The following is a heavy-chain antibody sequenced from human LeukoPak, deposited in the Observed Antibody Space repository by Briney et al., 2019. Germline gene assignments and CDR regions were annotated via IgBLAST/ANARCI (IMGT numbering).Heavy chain of an antibody. D-gene: IGHD2-2*01. J-gene: IGHJ6*02. CDR1: GGSFSGYY. CDR2: INHSGST. V-gene: IGHV4-34*01. CDR3: AKERRFCSSTSCYYYYYYGMDV. Sequence: SETLSLTCAVYGGSFSGYYWSWIRQPPGKGLEWIGEINHSGSTNYNPSLKSRVTISVDTSKNQFSLKLSSVTAADTAMYYCAKERRFCSSTSCYYYYYYGMDVWGQGTTVTVSS.